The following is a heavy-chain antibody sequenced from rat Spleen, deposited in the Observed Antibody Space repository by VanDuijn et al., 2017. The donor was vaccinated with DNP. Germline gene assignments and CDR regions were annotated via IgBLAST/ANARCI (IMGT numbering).Heavy chain of an antibody. D-gene: IGHD1-6*01. CDR2: INSAGST. CDR1: GYSITSNY. J-gene: IGHJ3*01. V-gene: IGHV3-3*01. Sequence: EVQLQESGPGLVKPSQSLSLTCSVTGYSITSNYWGWIRKFPGHKLEWMGYINSAGSTNYNPSLKGRISITSDTSKNQFFLQVNSVTTEDTATYYCARGDILRSFDYWGQGTLVTVSS. CDR3: ARGDILRSFDY.